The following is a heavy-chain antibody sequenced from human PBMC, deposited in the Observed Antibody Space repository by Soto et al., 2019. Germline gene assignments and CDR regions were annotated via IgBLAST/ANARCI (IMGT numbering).Heavy chain of an antibody. CDR1: GGSVSSGSYY. J-gene: IGHJ6*02. D-gene: IGHD6-19*01. CDR2: IYYSGST. Sequence: SETLSLTCTVSGGSVSSGSYYWSWIRQPPGKGLEWIGYIYYSGSTNYNPSLKSRVTISVDTSKNQFSLKLSSVTAADTAVYYCARGHSSGWYYYYYGMDVWGQGTTVTVS. V-gene: IGHV4-61*01. CDR3: ARGHSSGWYYYYYGMDV.